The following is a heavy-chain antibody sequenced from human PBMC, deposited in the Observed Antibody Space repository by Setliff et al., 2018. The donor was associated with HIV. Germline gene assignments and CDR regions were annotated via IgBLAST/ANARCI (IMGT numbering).Heavy chain of an antibody. CDR2: IYHSGNT. CDR3: ASRVYYYDSNNFLREEGFDP. Sequence: SETLSLTCTVSGGSISSHYWSWIRQPPGKGLEWIGNIYHSGNTYYNPSLKSRVTISVDTSKNQFSLKLTSVTAADSAVYYCASRVYYYDSNNFLREEGFDPWGQGTLVTVSS. J-gene: IGHJ5*02. CDR1: GGSISSHY. V-gene: IGHV4-59*04. D-gene: IGHD3-22*01.